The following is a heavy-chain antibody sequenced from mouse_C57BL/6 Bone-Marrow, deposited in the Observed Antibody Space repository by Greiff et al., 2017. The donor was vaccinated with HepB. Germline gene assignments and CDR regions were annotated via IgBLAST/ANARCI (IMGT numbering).Heavy chain of an antibody. CDR1: GFNIKNTY. Sequence: VQLQQSVAELVRPGASVKLSCTASGFNIKNTYMHWVKQRPEQGLEWIGRIDPANGNTKYAPKFQGKATITADTSSNTAYLQLCSLTSEDTSIYYCARPTYYSNYDAMDYWGQGTSVTVSS. D-gene: IGHD2-5*01. CDR3: ARPTYYSNYDAMDY. V-gene: IGHV14-3*01. CDR2: IDPANGNT. J-gene: IGHJ4*01.